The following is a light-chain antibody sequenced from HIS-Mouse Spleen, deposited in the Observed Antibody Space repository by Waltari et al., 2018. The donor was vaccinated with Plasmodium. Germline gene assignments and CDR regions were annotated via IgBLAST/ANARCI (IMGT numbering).Light chain of an antibody. J-gene: IGLJ2*01. CDR1: KLGDKY. CDR3: QAWDSSTVV. Sequence: SYELTQPPSVSVSPGQTASITCSGDKLGDKYAFWYQQKPGQSPVLVISQDGKRPAGIPARFPGSNSGNTATLTISGTQAMDEADYYCQAWDSSTVVFGGGTKLTVL. CDR2: QDG. V-gene: IGLV3-1*01.